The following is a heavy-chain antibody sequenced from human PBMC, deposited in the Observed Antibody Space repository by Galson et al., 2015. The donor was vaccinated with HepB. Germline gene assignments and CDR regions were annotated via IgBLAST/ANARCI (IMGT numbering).Heavy chain of an antibody. CDR1: GGSISSGGYY. CDR2: IYYSGST. J-gene: IGHJ6*02. Sequence: LSLTCTVSGGSISSGGYYWSWIRQHPGKGLEWIGYIYYSGSTYYNPSLRSQVTISVDTSKNQFSLKLSSVTAADTAVYYCARTAARTLDVWGQGTTVTVSS. CDR3: ARTAARTLDV. V-gene: IGHV4-31*01. D-gene: IGHD6-13*01.